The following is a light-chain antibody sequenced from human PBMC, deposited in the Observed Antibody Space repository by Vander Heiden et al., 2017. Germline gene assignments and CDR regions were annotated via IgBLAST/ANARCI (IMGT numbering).Light chain of an antibody. Sequence: QSVLTQPPSASGTPGQRVTISCSGRSSNIGSNYVYWYQQLPGTAPKRLIYRKNQRPSGVPDRFSGSKSGTSASLAISGLRSEDEADYYCAAWDDSLSVWVFGGGTKLTVL. CDR2: RKN. V-gene: IGLV1-47*01. J-gene: IGLJ3*02. CDR3: AAWDDSLSVWV. CDR1: SSNIGSNY.